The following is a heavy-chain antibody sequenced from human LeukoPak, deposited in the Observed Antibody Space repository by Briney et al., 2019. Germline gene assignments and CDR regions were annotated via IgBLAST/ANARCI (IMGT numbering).Heavy chain of an antibody. D-gene: IGHD2-2*01. CDR3: ASSRAYFDY. J-gene: IGHJ4*02. CDR1: GFTFSSYA. CDR2: ISYDGSNK. V-gene: IGHV3-30*04. Sequence: PGGSLRLSCAASGFTFSSYAMSWVRQAPGKGLEWVAVISYDGSNKYYADSVKGRFTISRDNSKNTLYLQMNSLRAEDTAVYYCASSRAYFDYWGQGTLVTVSS.